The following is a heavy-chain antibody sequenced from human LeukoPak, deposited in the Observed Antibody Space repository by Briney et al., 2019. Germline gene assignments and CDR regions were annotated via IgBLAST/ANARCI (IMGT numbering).Heavy chain of an antibody. Sequence: GGSLRLSCAASGFTVSSNYMSWVRQAPGKGLEWVSVIYSGGTTYYADSVKGRFTISRDNSKNTLYLQMNSLRAEDTAVYYCARASRDGYNQNFDHWGQGTQVTVSS. J-gene: IGHJ4*02. CDR2: IYSGGTT. CDR1: GFTVSSNY. CDR3: ARASRDGYNQNFDH. D-gene: IGHD5-24*01. V-gene: IGHV3-53*01.